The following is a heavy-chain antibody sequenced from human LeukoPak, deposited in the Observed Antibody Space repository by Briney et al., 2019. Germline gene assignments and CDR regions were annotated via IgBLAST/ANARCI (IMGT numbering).Heavy chain of an antibody. CDR2: IYYSGST. CDR1: GGSISSSSYY. Sequence: SETLSLTCTVSGGSISSSSYYWGWIRQPPGKGLEWIGSIYYSGSTYYNPSPKSRVTISVDTSKNQFSLKLSSVTAADTAVYYCARSAWIPLWSYWGQGTLVTVSS. D-gene: IGHD5-18*01. CDR3: ARSAWIPLWSY. V-gene: IGHV4-39*01. J-gene: IGHJ4*02.